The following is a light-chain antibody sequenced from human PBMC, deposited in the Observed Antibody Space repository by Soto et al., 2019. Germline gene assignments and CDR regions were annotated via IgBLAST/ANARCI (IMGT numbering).Light chain of an antibody. CDR2: DAS. Sequence: EIVLTQSPGTLSLSPGERATLSCRASQSVSSSYLAWYQQKPGQAPRLLIYDASNRATGIPARFSGSGSGTDFTLTASNLESEDFAVYHCQQCNNWPLTFGGGTKVDIK. J-gene: IGKJ4*01. CDR3: QQCNNWPLT. V-gene: IGKV3D-20*02. CDR1: QSVSSSY.